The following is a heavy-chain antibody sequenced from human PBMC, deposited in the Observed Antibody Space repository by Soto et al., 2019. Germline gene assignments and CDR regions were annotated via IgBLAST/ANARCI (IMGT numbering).Heavy chain of an antibody. D-gene: IGHD3-16*01. CDR3: ARWGTTGGLDV. CDR1: GFTFRSYV. J-gene: IGHJ4*02. CDR2: TSYDGTNN. Sequence: QVQLVESGGGVVQPGTSLRLSCVGSGFTFRSYVIHWVRQAPGKGLEWVALTSYDGTNNYYGDSVKGRFTIPRDNSKNTVDLQMDSLRLEDTSLYYCARWGTTGGLDVWGPGTLVSVSS. V-gene: IGHV3-30*19.